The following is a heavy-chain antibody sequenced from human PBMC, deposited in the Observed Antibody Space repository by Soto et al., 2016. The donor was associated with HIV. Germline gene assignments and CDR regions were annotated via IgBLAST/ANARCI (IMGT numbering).Heavy chain of an antibody. D-gene: IGHD2-15*01. CDR1: GFTVSSSQ. CDR3: AREMGGYCSGGSCNPGWFDP. Sequence: EVQLVETGGGLIQSGGSLRLSCTASGFTVSSSQISWVRQPPGKGLEWVSVIYSGGSTNYADSVKGRFTISRDNSKSTIYLQMNSLRVEDTAMYYCAREMGGYCSGGSCNPGWFDPWGQGTLVTVSS. V-gene: IGHV3-53*02. J-gene: IGHJ5*02. CDR2: IYSGGST.